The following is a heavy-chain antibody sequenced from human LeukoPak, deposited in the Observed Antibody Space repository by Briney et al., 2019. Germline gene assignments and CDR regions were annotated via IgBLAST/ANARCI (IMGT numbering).Heavy chain of an antibody. J-gene: IGHJ3*02. Sequence: GRSLRLSCAASGFTFDDYAMHWVRQAPGEGLEWVSGISWNSGSIGYADSVKGRFTISRDNAKNSLYLQMNSLRAEDMALYYCAKDISKEVGAFDIWGQGAMVTVSS. CDR2: ISWNSGSI. CDR3: AKDISKEVGAFDI. V-gene: IGHV3-9*03. CDR1: GFTFDDYA.